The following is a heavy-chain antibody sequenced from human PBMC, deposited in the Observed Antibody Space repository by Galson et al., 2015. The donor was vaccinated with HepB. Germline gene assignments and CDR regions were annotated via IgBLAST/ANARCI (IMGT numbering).Heavy chain of an antibody. CDR3: ARDCLAYCGGTDAFDI. D-gene: IGHD2-21*01. J-gene: IGHJ3*02. CDR2: ISSSSSYI. CDR1: GFTFSSYS. V-gene: IGHV3-21*01. Sequence: SLRLSCAASGFTFSSYSMNWVRQAPGKGLEWVSSISSSSSYIYYADSVKGRFTISRDNAKSSLYLQMNSLRAEDTAVYYCARDCLAYCGGTDAFDIWGQGTMVTVSS.